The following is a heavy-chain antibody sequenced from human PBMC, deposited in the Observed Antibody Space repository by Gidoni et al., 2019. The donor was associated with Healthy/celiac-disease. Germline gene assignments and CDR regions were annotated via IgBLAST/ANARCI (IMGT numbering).Heavy chain of an antibody. CDR3: AREVPWGAVAGFDY. CDR1: GCSISSGRYY. V-gene: IGHV4-61*02. CDR2: IYTSGST. J-gene: IGHJ4*02. D-gene: IGHD6-19*01. Sequence: QVQLQESGPGLVKPSQTLSLTCTVSGCSISSGRYYWSWLRQPAGKGLEWIGRIYTSGSTNYNPSLKSRVTISVDTSKNQFSLKLSSVTAADTAVYYCAREVPWGAVAGFDYWGQGTLVTVSS.